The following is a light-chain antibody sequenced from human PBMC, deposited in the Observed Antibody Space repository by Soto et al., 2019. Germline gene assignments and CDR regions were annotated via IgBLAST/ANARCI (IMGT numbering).Light chain of an antibody. CDR3: QQYGDWPIT. Sequence: VMTQSPATLSLSPGATATLSCRASQSISTTLVWYQQKPGQAPRLLISGASNRATNIPARFRGSGSGTEFTLTISNVQSEDFAIYYCQQYGDWPITFGQGTRLEI. V-gene: IGKV3-15*01. CDR1: QSISTT. CDR2: GAS. J-gene: IGKJ5*01.